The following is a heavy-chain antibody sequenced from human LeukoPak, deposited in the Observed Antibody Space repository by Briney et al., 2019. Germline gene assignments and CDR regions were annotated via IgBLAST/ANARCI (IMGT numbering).Heavy chain of an antibody. CDR2: IHPNSGGT. J-gene: IGHJ5*02. CDR1: GYTFTGYY. CDR3: ARDGYYDFWSGLVDVWFDP. D-gene: IGHD3-3*01. V-gene: IGHV1-2*02. Sequence: ASVKVSCKASGYTFTGYYMHWVRQAPGQGLEWMGWIHPNSGGTNYAQKFQGRVTMTRDTSISTAYMELSRLRSDDTAVYYCARDGYYDFWSGLVDVWFDPWGQGTLVTVSS.